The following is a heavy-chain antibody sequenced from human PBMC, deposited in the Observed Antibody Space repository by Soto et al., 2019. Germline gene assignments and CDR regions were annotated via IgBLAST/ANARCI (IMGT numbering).Heavy chain of an antibody. Sequence: EVQLLESGGGLVQPGGSLRLSCAASGFTFSSYAMSWVRPAPGKGLEWVSAISGSGGTTYYADSVKGRFTFSRDNSKTTLYLQMTSLRAEDPAVYYCAKPTNGWFSAFDIWCQGTMVSVSS. J-gene: IGHJ3*02. CDR3: AKPTNGWFSAFDI. V-gene: IGHV3-23*01. D-gene: IGHD6-19*01. CDR1: GFTFSSYA. CDR2: ISGSGGTT.